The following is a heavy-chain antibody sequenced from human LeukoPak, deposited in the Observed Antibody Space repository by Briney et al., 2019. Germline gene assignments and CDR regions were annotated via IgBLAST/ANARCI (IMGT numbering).Heavy chain of an antibody. Sequence: SSETLSLTCAVYGVSFSGYYWSWVRQPPGKGLEWVGEINHSGSTNYNPSLKSRVTISVDTNKNQFSLKLSSLTAADPAVYYCARSLWFGELLDWFDPWGQGTLVTVSS. D-gene: IGHD3-10*01. CDR1: GVSFSGYY. J-gene: IGHJ5*02. V-gene: IGHV4-34*01. CDR2: INHSGST. CDR3: ARSLWFGELLDWFDP.